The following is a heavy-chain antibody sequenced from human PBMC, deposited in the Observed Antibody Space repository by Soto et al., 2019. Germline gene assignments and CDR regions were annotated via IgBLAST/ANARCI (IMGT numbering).Heavy chain of an antibody. CDR3: AKDPVRYIWGSYRAYAFVI. Sequence: EVQLLESGGGLVQPGGSLRLSCAASGFTFSSYAMCWVRQAPGKGLEWVSAISGSGGSTYYADSVKGRFTISRDNSKNKLYRQMNSLRVEDTAVYYCAKDPVRYIWGSYRAYAFVIWCQGTMVTVSS. CDR1: GFTFSSYA. CDR2: ISGSGGST. J-gene: IGHJ3*02. D-gene: IGHD3-16*02. V-gene: IGHV3-23*01.